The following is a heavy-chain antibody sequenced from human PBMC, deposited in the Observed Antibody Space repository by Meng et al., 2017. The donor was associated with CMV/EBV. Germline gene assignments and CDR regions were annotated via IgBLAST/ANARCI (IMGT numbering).Heavy chain of an antibody. D-gene: IGHD6-13*01. J-gene: IGHJ6*02. Sequence: ASVKVSCKASGGTFSSYAISWVRQAPGQGLEWMGGIIPIFGTANYAQKFQGRVTITTDESTSTAYMELSSLRSEDTAVYYCARRSIAAAYYYYYGMDVWGQGTTVTVSS. CDR1: GGTFSSYA. V-gene: IGHV1-69*05. CDR3: ARRSIAAAYYYYYGMDV. CDR2: IIPIFGTA.